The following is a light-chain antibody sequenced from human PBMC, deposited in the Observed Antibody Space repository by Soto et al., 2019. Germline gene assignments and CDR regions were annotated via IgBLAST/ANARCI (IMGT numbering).Light chain of an antibody. CDR1: QSVSSSY. CDR3: QQYGSSRPWT. J-gene: IGKJ1*01. Sequence: EIVLTQSPRTRALSAGRIDIVSCRAIQSVSSSYLAWYQQKPGQAPRLLIYGASSRATGIPDRFSGSGSGTDFTLTISRLEPEDFAVYYCQQYGSSRPWTFGQGTKVDIK. CDR2: GAS. V-gene: IGKV3-20*01.